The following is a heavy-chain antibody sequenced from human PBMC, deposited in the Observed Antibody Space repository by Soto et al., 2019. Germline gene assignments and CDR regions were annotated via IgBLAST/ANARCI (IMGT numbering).Heavy chain of an antibody. J-gene: IGHJ4*02. V-gene: IGHV4-4*02. CDR3: ARHADLPGEADRFDY. Sequence: SEPLSLTCDVSGDSIGSNVWWSWVRQSPGKGLEWIGEVYHNGLTDYNPALRGRATMSADMSKNQFSLRVTSVTDADTAIYYCARHADLPGEADRFDYWGEGALVTVSS. CDR2: VYHNGLT. CDR1: GDSIGSNVW.